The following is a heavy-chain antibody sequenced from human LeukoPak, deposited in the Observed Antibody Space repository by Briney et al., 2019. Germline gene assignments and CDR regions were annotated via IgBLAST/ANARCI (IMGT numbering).Heavy chain of an antibody. CDR2: ISTDGDNM. J-gene: IGHJ4*02. CDR3: QRKGFDY. CDR1: GFTFSSYS. V-gene: IGHV3-48*01. Sequence: GGSLRLSCAASGFTFSSYSMNWVRQAPGKGLEWISYISTDGDNMYYADSVKGRFTISRDNAKHSLYLQMNSLRAEDTAVYYCQRKGFDYWGQGTLVTVSS.